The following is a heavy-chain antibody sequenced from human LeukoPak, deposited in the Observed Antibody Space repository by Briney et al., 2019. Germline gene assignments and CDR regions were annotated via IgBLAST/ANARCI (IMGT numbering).Heavy chain of an antibody. CDR2: IKQDGSEK. Sequence: PGGSLRLSCAASGFTFSNSWMSWVRQAPGKGLEWVANIKQDGSEKYYADSVKGRFTISRDNAKNSLYLQVDSLRVEDTAVYFCARLRSLDKWGQGTLVTVS. D-gene: IGHD5-24*01. CDR3: ARLRSLDK. V-gene: IGHV3-7*01. CDR1: GFTFSNSW. J-gene: IGHJ4*02.